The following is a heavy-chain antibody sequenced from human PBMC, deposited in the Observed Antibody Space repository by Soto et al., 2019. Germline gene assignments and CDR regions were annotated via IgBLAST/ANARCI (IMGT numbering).Heavy chain of an antibody. CDR3: ARSGHTFVGDV. CDR2: LNSSGFA. Sequence: XTLSLTCSVSGASLSDYQGSWIRQSPGKGLEHIGYLNSSGFAEYNPSLKSRITISMETSKNQFSLNLRSVTAADTAIYYCARSGHTFVGDVWGQGILGTVSS. J-gene: IGHJ4*02. V-gene: IGHV4-59*01. D-gene: IGHD3-16*01. CDR1: GASLSDYQ.